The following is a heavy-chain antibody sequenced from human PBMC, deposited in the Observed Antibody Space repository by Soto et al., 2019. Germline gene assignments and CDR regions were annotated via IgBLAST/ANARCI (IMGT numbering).Heavy chain of an antibody. V-gene: IGHV3-33*01. Sequence: QVQLVESGGGVVQPGRSLRLSCAASGFTFSSYGMHWVRQAPGKGLEWVAVIWYDGSNKYYADSVKGRFTISRENSKNTLYLQMNSLRAEDTAVYYCARDGRYYDSSGYRSYDAFDIWGQGTMVTVSS. D-gene: IGHD3-22*01. J-gene: IGHJ3*02. CDR2: IWYDGSNK. CDR1: GFTFSSYG. CDR3: ARDGRYYDSSGYRSYDAFDI.